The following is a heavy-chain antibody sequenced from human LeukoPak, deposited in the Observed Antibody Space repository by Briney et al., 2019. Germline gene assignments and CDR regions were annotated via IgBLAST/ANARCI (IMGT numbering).Heavy chain of an antibody. CDR3: ARTGEREDYYYYYMDV. CDR1: GYTFTDYF. Sequence: ASVKVSCKASGYTFTDYFMNWMRQAPGQRLEWMGWINAGNGNTKYSQKLQGRVTITRDTSASTAYMQLSSLRSEDTAVYYCARTGEREDYYYYYMDVWGKGTTVTVSS. J-gene: IGHJ6*03. V-gene: IGHV1/OR15-3*02. CDR2: INAGNGNT. D-gene: IGHD7-27*01.